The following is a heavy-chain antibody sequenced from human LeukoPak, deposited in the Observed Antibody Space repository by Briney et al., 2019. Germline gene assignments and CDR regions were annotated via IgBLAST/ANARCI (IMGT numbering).Heavy chain of an antibody. J-gene: IGHJ4*02. V-gene: IGHV1-69*13. CDR1: RGTFTSFA. D-gene: IGHD3-3*01. Sequence: GASVKLSCKASRGTFTSFAISWVRQAPGQGLEWVGGIIPIFGTADYAQKSQGRVTITADESTSIAYMELSSLRSEDTAVYYCARARIPFGVVIPWDYWGQGTLVTVSS. CDR3: ARARIPFGVVIPWDY. CDR2: IIPIFGTA.